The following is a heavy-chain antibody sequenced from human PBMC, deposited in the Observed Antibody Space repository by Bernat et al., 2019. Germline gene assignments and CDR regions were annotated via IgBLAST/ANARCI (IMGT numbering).Heavy chain of an antibody. CDR3: AGHETSGGGCYHFDY. CDR1: GGSISSSRHF. J-gene: IGHJ4*02. D-gene: IGHD2-15*01. V-gene: IGHV4-39*01. Sequence: QLQLQESGPGLVKPSETLSLTCSVSGGSISSSRHFWGWIRQPPGKGLEWIGTIYYSGNTYYNPSLKSRIIISVDTSKNQFSLNLTSVTAADTAVYYCAGHETSGGGCYHFDYWGQGTLVTVSS. CDR2: IYYSGNT.